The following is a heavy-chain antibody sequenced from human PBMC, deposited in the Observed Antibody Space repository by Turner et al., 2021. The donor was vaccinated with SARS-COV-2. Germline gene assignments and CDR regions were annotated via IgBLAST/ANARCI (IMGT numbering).Heavy chain of an antibody. Sequence: QVQLVESGGGVVQPGRSLRLSCAASGFTFSSYGMHWVRQAPGKGLEWIAVRSSDGSNKYYADSVKGRFTISRDNSKNTLYLQMSSLRAEDTAVYYCAKCGYQYYHYYYMDVWGKGTTVTVSS. CDR1: GFTFSSYG. J-gene: IGHJ6*03. V-gene: IGHV3-30*18. CDR2: RSSDGSNK. CDR3: AKCGYQYYHYYYMDV. D-gene: IGHD6-25*01.